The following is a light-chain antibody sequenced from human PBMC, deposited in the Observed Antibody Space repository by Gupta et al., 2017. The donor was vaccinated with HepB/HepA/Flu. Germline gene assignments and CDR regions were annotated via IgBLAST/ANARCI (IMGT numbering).Light chain of an antibody. V-gene: IGKV3-11*01. CDR2: DAS. CDR1: QSVSSY. Sequence: IVLTQSPATLSLSTGERATLSCRASQSVSSYLAWYQQKPGQAPRLLIYDASNRATGIPARFSGSGSGTDFTLTISSLEPEDFAVYYCQQRSNWPPLTFGGGTKVEIK. J-gene: IGKJ4*01. CDR3: QQRSNWPPLT.